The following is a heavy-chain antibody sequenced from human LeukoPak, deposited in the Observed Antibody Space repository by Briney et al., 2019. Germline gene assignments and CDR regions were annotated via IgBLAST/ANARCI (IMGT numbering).Heavy chain of an antibody. Sequence: GASVKVSCKASGGTFSSYAISWVRQAPGQGLDWMGGIIPIFGTANYAQKFQGRVTITADKSTSTAYMELSSLRSEDTAVYYCARDRLKFYDILTGYCDHDAFDIWGQGTMVTVSS. CDR2: IIPIFGTA. J-gene: IGHJ3*02. D-gene: IGHD3-9*01. CDR3: ARDRLKFYDILTGYCDHDAFDI. V-gene: IGHV1-69*06. CDR1: GGTFSSYA.